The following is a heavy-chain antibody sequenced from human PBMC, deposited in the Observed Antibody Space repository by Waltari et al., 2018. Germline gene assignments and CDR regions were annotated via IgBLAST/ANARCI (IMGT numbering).Heavy chain of an antibody. J-gene: IGHJ4*02. Sequence: QVQLQKSGARLLKPSETLSLTCAVYRGSFRGYYWSWITQPPGKGLEWIGEINHSVSTNYNPSLKSRVTISVDTSKNQFSLKLSSVTAADTAVYYCARLRQESWELLRDYWGQGTLVTVSS. CDR1: RGSFRGYY. CDR3: ARLRQESWELLRDY. D-gene: IGHD1-26*01. CDR2: INHSVST. V-gene: IGHV4-34*01.